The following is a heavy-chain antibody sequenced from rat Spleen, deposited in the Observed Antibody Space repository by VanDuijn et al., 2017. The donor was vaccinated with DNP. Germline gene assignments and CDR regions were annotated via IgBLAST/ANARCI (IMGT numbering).Heavy chain of an antibody. CDR3: ASLLLPNWFTY. CDR2: ISTGDDNT. V-gene: IGHV5-31*01. D-gene: IGHD1-1*01. CDR1: GFTFNTYW. J-gene: IGHJ3*01. Sequence: EVRLVESGGDLVQPGRSLKLSCIASGFTFNTYWMTWIRQVPGKGLEWVASISTGDDNTYYRDSVKGRFTISRDNAKSTLYLQMDSLRSEETATYDCASLLLPNWFTYWGQGTLVTVSS.